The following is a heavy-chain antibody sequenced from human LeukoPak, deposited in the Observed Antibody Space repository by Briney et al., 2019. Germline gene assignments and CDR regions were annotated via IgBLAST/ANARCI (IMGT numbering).Heavy chain of an antibody. J-gene: IGHJ4*02. Sequence: SETLSLTCAVYGGSFSGYYWSWIRQPPGKGLEWIGEINHSGSTNYNPSLKSRVTISVDTSKNQFSLKLSSVTAADTAVYYCARTVTYGRRRMYYFDYWGQGTLVTVSS. CDR2: INHSGST. V-gene: IGHV4-34*01. D-gene: IGHD4-17*01. CDR1: GGSFSGYY. CDR3: ARTVTYGRRRMYYFDY.